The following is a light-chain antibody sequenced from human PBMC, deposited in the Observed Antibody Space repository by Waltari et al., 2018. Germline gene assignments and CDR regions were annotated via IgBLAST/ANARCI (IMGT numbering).Light chain of an antibody. CDR1: ETISKY. CDR3: QQTYKTPQT. Sequence: DIQLTQSPSSLSASVGDSITIPCRASETISKYLNWYHQKPGKAPQLLIYGVFTLHSGVSTRFSGSGSGTDFTLTIGSLQPEDFGTFYCQQTYKTPQTFGQGTKV. CDR2: GVF. V-gene: IGKV1-39*01. J-gene: IGKJ1*01.